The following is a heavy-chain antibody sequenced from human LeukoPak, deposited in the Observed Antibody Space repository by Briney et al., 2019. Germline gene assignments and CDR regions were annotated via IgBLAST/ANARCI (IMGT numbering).Heavy chain of an antibody. D-gene: IGHD4-11*01. CDR2: MNPNSGNI. V-gene: IGHV1-8*03. J-gene: IGHJ5*02. CDR1: GYTFTSYD. CDR3: ARGRATVTTHWLDP. Sequence: ASVKVSCKASGYTFTSYDINWVRQATGHGLEWMGWMNPNSGNIAYAQKFQGRVTITRNTSINTAYMELSSLTPEDTAMYYCARGRATVTTHWLDPWGQGTLVAVSS.